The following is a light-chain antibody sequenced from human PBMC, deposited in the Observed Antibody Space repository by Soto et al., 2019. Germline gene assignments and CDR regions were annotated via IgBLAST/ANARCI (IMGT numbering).Light chain of an antibody. CDR3: QQSSA. J-gene: IGKJ1*01. V-gene: IGKV1-5*01. Sequence: DIQMTQSPSTLSASVGDRVTITCRASHSVSTWLAWYQQKPGKVPKLLIYDASTLESGVPSRFSGSGSGTEFSLSFNNQHADDFSTYFCQQSSAFGQGTKVEI. CDR1: HSVSTW. CDR2: DAS.